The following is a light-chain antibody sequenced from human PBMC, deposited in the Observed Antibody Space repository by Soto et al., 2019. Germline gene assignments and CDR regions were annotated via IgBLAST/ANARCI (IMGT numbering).Light chain of an antibody. Sequence: DIQMTQSPSSLSASVGDRVTITCRASQGIRIDLGWFQQKPGKAPKRLIYAASSLQSRVPSRFSGSGSGTEFTLTISSLQPEDFATYYCLQHNSYPITFGQGTRLEIK. CDR1: QGIRID. CDR2: AAS. J-gene: IGKJ5*01. CDR3: LQHNSYPIT. V-gene: IGKV1-17*01.